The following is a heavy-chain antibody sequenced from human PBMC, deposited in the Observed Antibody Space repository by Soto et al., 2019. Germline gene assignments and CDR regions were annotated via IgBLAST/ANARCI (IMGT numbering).Heavy chain of an antibody. J-gene: IGHJ4*02. CDR1: GFTFSNYG. CDR2: MSGSGTST. Sequence: GRSLRLSCAASGFTFSNYGMSWVRQAPGKGLEWVSAMSGSGTSTYYADSVKGRFTISRDNSQSTLYLQMTSLRGEDTAIYYFEKTSGDNWLLDYCGQGNLVTVSP. CDR3: EKTSGDNWLLDY. D-gene: IGHD1-1*01. V-gene: IGHV3-23*01.